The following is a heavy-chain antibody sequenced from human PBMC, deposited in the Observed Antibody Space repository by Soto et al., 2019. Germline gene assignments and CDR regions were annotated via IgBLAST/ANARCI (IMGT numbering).Heavy chain of an antibody. CDR1: GGSISSGGYY. D-gene: IGHD2-15*01. V-gene: IGHV4-31*03. CDR3: ARALLQCSGGSCYRGNNWFDP. CDR2: IYYSGST. Sequence: QVQLQESGPGLVKPSQTLSLTCTVSGGSISSGGYYWSWIRQHPGKGLEWIGYIYYSGSTYYNPSLKSRVTISVDTSKNQFSLKLSSVTAADTAVYYCARALLQCSGGSCYRGNNWFDPWGQGTQVTVSS. J-gene: IGHJ5*02.